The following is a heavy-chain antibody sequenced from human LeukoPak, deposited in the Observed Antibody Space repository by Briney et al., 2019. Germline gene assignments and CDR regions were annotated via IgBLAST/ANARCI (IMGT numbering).Heavy chain of an antibody. CDR1: GFKFSSNW. J-gene: IGHJ4*02. V-gene: IGHV3-7*01. D-gene: IGHD4-17*01. CDR3: AREGPSVTPYY. Sequence: GGSLRLSCAAPGFKFSSNWMSWVRQAPGKGLEWVANIKQDGSEQHYVDSVKGRFTISRDNAKNSLYLQMNSLRAEDTAVYYCAREGPSVTPYYWGQGTLVTVSS. CDR2: IKQDGSEQ.